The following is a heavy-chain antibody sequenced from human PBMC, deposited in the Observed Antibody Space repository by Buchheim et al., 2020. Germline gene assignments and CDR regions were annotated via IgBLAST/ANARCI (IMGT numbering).Heavy chain of an antibody. V-gene: IGHV3-23*01. CDR1: GFTFSSDA. D-gene: IGHD5-12*01. CDR3: AKGVATYDY. CDR2: ISSDGRNT. Sequence: EVQLLESGGGLVQPGGSLRLSCAASGFTFSSDAMNWVRQPPGKGLEWVSTISSDGRNTHSADSVEGRFTISRDNSKNIVYLQMNSLRAEDTAIYYCAKGVATYDYWGQGTL. J-gene: IGHJ4*02.